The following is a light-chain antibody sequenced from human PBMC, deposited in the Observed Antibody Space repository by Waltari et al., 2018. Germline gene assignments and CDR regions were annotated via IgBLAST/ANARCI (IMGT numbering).Light chain of an antibody. CDR3: QHYVRLPAT. Sequence: EIVLTQSPGSLSSSPGESVTLSCRASQSVSRALAWYQQKPGQAPRLLIFGASNRATGIPDRFRGSVSETDFSLTISRLEPEDFAVYYCQHYVRLPATFGRGTKVEIK. CDR1: QSVSRA. CDR2: GAS. J-gene: IGKJ1*01. V-gene: IGKV3-20*01.